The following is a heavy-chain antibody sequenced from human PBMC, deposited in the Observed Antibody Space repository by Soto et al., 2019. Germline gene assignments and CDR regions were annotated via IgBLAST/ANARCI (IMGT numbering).Heavy chain of an antibody. J-gene: IGHJ6*02. D-gene: IGHD1-7*01. CDR2: LNPHSGST. V-gene: IGHV1-2*02. CDR3: AREGITVSTLGETYFYGLGV. CDR1: GYTYTDYD. Sequence: SVKVSCKASGYTYTDYDIHWVRPAPGRGLEWMGWLNPHSGSTNYAQKFQGRVTMTRDTSTSTAYMEQSRLRSDYTAVYYCAREGITVSTLGETYFYGLGVRGRRTTVTVSS.